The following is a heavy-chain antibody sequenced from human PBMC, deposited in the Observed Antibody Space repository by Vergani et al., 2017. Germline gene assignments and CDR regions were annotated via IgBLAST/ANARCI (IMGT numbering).Heavy chain of an antibody. CDR2: INAGNGNT. V-gene: IGHV1-3*01. J-gene: IGHJ3*02. CDR1: GYTFTSYA. D-gene: IGHD1-26*01. Sequence: QVQLVQSGAEVKKPGASVKVSCKASGYTFTSYAMHWVRQAPGQRLEGMGWINAGNGNTKDSQKFQGRVTITRDTSASTAYMELSSLRSEETAVYYCAKNGSPSRDAFDIWGQGTMVTVSS. CDR3: AKNGSPSRDAFDI.